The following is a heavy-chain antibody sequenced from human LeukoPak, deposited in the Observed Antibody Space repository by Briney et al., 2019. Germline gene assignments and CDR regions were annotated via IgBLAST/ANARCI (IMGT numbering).Heavy chain of an antibody. CDR3: ARGKGIAAAGPYYFDY. J-gene: IGHJ4*02. V-gene: IGHV3-30*03. Sequence: PGGSLRLSCAASGFTFSSYGIHWVRQAPGKGLEWVAEISFDESIKYYADSVKGRSTISRDNSKNTVYLQMNTLRPEDTAVYYCARGKGIAAAGPYYFDYWGQGTLVTVSS. CDR2: ISFDESIK. CDR1: GFTFSSYG. D-gene: IGHD6-13*01.